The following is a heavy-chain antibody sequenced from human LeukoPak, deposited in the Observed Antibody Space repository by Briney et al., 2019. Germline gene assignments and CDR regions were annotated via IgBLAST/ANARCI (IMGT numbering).Heavy chain of an antibody. D-gene: IGHD1-26*01. CDR1: GGSISSYY. CDR2: IYTSGST. CDR3: EREYRDQERGFDY. V-gene: IGHV4-4*07. J-gene: IGHJ4*02. Sequence: SETLSLTSTVSGGSISSYYWSWMRQPAGKGLEWIRRIYTSGSTNYNPSLKRRDTMSVDPSKNQSSLKLSSVNGADTAVYYCEREYRDQERGFDYWGQGTLVTVSS.